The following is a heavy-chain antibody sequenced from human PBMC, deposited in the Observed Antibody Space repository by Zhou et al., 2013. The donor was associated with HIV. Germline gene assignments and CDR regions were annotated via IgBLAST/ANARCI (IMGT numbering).Heavy chain of an antibody. CDR2: ISWDGGST. Sequence: EVQLVESGGVVVQPGGSLRLSCAASGFTFDDYTMHWVRQAPGKGLEWVSLISWDGGSTYYADSVKGRFTISRDNSKNSLYLQMNSLRTEDTALYYCAKDSDPYGSGSYYNVGVFDYWGQGTLVTVSS. D-gene: IGHD3-10*01. J-gene: IGHJ4*02. V-gene: IGHV3-43*01. CDR3: AKDSDPYGSGSYYNVGVFDY. CDR1: GFTFDDYT.